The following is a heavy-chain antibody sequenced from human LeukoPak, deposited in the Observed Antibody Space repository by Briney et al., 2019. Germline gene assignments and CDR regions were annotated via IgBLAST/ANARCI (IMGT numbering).Heavy chain of an antibody. V-gene: IGHV5-51*01. CDR2: IYPGDSDT. Sequence: PGESLRISCKGSGYSFTSYWIGWVRPMPGKGLEWMGIIYPGDSDTRYSPSFQGQVTISADKSISTAYLQWSSLKASDTAMYYCGGGYCSSTSCPRDAFDIWGQGTMVTVSS. CDR3: GGGYCSSTSCPRDAFDI. D-gene: IGHD2-2*01. J-gene: IGHJ3*02. CDR1: GYSFTSYW.